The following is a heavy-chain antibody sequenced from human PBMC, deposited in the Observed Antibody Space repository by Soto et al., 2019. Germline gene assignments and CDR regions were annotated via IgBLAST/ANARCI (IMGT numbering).Heavy chain of an antibody. CDR1: GGSISSGDYY. CDR2: IYFSGTT. CDR3: ASRDRSGFSYWLAT. V-gene: IGHV4-31*03. J-gene: IGHJ5*02. D-gene: IGHD3-22*01. Sequence: SETLSLTCTVSGGSISSGDYYWSWIRQHPGKGLEWIGTIYFSGTTYYNPSLKSRVTISVDTSKSQFSLKLSSVTAADTAVYYCASRDRSGFSYWLATWGQGTLVTVSS.